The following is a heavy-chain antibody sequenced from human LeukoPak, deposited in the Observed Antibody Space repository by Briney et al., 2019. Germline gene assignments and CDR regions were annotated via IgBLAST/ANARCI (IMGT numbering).Heavy chain of an antibody. CDR2: IGYSGGST. CDR3: AKGRTEGGTLALDY. CDR1: GFTLSSYE. D-gene: IGHD6-19*01. J-gene: IGHJ4*02. V-gene: IGHV3-23*01. Sequence: GGSLRLSCTVSGFTLSSYEMSWIRQAPGKGLEWVSSIGYSGGSTYYADSVKGRFTISRDNSKNTLYLQLNSLRGDDTAVYYCAKGRTEGGTLALDYWGQGTLVTVSS.